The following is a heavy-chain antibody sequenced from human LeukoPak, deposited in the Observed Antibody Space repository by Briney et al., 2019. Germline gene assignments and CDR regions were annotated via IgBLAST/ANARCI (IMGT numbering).Heavy chain of an antibody. J-gene: IGHJ4*02. CDR3: ARSPYTYGSLFYLDN. Sequence: GASVKVSRKASGYTLTRYYIHWVRQAPGQGLEWMGKINPSGGTTNYAQKFQGRVTLTRDTSTSTVYMELSSLRSEDSAVYYCARSPYTYGSLFYLDNWGQGTLVTVSS. CDR1: GYTLTRYY. V-gene: IGHV1-46*01. D-gene: IGHD5-18*01. CDR2: INPSGGTT.